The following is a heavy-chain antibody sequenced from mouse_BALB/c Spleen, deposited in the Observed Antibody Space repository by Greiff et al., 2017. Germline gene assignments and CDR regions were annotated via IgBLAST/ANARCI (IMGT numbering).Heavy chain of an antibody. CDR1: GDSITSGY. V-gene: IGHV3-8*02. D-gene: IGHD1-1*01. J-gene: IGHJ4*01. Sequence: EVMLVESGPSLVKPSQTLSLTCSVTGDSITSGYWNWIRKFPGNKLEYMGYISYSGSTYYNPSLKSRISIIRDTSNNQYYLQLNSGTTEDTATDYGARWDYGSRDYAMDYWGQGTSVTVSS. CDR3: ARWDYGSRDYAMDY. CDR2: ISYSGST.